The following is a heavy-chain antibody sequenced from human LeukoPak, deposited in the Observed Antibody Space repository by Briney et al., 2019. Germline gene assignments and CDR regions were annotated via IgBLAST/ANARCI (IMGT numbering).Heavy chain of an antibody. J-gene: IGHJ4*02. D-gene: IGHD2-15*01. CDR1: GFTFSNYA. Sequence: GGSLRLSCAASGFTFSNYAMSWVRQAPGKGLEWVSGISASGGSTYYADAVKGRFTISKDNSKSTLFLQMTSLRADDTAVYYCTKPSSAATPGYWGQGTLVTVSS. V-gene: IGHV3-23*01. CDR2: ISASGGST. CDR3: TKPSSAATPGY.